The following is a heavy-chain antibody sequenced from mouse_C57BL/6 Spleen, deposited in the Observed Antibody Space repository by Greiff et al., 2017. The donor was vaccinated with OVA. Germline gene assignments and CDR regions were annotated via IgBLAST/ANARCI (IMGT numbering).Heavy chain of an antibody. CDR1: GFNIKDYY. J-gene: IGHJ3*01. CDR3: AVTAQPFAY. D-gene: IGHD3-2*02. Sequence: EVQLQQSGAELVKPGASVKLSCTASGFNIKDYYMHWVKQRTEQGLEWIGRIDPEDGETKYAQIFQGMATITADTSSNTAYLQPSGLTSEDTAVYYCAVTAQPFAYWGQVTLVTVSA. CDR2: IDPEDGET. V-gene: IGHV14-2*01.